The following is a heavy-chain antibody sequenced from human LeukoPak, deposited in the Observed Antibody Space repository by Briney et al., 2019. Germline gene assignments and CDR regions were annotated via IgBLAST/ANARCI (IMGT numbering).Heavy chain of an antibody. J-gene: IGHJ4*02. Sequence: SETLSLTCTVSGGSISSSNYCWGWIRQPPGKGLEWIGSVYYSGTTYYNPSLKSRVTISVDTSENQFSLRLSSVTAADTAVYYCARHYYDTSGYYPPGAYWGQGTLATVSS. D-gene: IGHD3-22*01. V-gene: IGHV4-39*01. CDR2: VYYSGTT. CDR3: ARHYYDTSGYYPPGAY. CDR1: GGSISSSNYC.